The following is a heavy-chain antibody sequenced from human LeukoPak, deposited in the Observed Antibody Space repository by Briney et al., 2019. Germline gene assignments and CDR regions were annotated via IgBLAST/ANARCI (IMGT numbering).Heavy chain of an antibody. CDR3: AMGITMVRGLEY. CDR1: GGSISSGDYY. J-gene: IGHJ4*02. CDR2: IYYSGST. D-gene: IGHD3-10*01. V-gene: IGHV4-30-4*01. Sequence: SQTLSLTCTVSGGSISSGDYYWSWIRQPPGKGLEWIGYIYYSGSTYYNPSLKSRDTISVDTSKNQFSLKLSSVTAADTAVYYCAMGITMVRGLEYWGQGTLVTVSS.